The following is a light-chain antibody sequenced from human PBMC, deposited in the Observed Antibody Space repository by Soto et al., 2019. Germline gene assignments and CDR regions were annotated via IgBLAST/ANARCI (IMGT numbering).Light chain of an antibody. Sequence: DIQLTQSPSFLSASVGDTVTITCRASQGMSTYLAWYQQKSGKVPKLLIRSASTLQSGVPPRFSGGGSGTEFTLTISTLQPDDSGIYYCQQLNGYQLAFGGGTNVEIK. J-gene: IGKJ4*01. CDR2: SAS. CDR3: QQLNGYQLA. V-gene: IGKV1-9*01. CDR1: QGMSTY.